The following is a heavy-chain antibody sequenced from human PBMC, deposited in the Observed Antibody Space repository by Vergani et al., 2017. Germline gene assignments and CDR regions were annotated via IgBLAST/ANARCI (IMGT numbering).Heavy chain of an antibody. CDR1: GFTFNQYG. V-gene: IGHV3-33*01. CDR2: TWYDGNNK. D-gene: IGHD1-14*01. Sequence: QVQLVESGGGVVQPGRSLRLSCAASGFTFNQYGMHWVRQAPGKGLEWVAVTWYDGNNKQYADSVKGRFAISRVNSKSTMYLQMNSLRDEDTGVYYYAGDGRSLNNRFDPWGQGTLVTVSS. J-gene: IGHJ5*02. CDR3: AGDGRSLNNRFDP.